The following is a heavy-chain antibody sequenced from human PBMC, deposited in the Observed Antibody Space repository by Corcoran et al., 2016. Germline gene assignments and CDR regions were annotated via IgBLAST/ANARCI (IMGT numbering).Heavy chain of an antibody. CDR1: GFTFSSYS. CDR3: ARERGGYSSGDYDYYGMDV. D-gene: IGHD6-19*01. V-gene: IGHV3-48*02. CDR2: ISSSSSTI. Sequence: EVQLVESGGGLVQPGGSLRLSCAASGFTFSSYSMNWVRQAPGKGLEWVSYISSSSSTIYSLDSVKGRFTISRDNAKNSLYLQMNSLTDEDTAVYYCARERGGYSSGDYDYYGMDVWGQGTTVTVSS. J-gene: IGHJ6*02.